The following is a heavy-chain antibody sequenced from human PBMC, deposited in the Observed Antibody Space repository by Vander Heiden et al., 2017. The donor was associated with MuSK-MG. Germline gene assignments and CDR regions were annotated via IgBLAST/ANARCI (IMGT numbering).Heavy chain of an antibody. CDR2: VSYSGGT. J-gene: IGHJ4*02. D-gene: IGHD3-22*01. CDR3: ARAAYYYDSSGYSSGRTFDY. V-gene: IGHV4-59*01. Sequence: QVQLQESGPGLVKPSGTLSLTCTVSTDSITSYYWSWIRQPPGKGLEWIGYVSYSGGTNFNPSLKNRVAASLDTSRSQFSLKLTSVTAADSAVYYCARAAYYYDSSGYSSGRTFDYWGQGTLVTVSS. CDR1: TDSITSYY.